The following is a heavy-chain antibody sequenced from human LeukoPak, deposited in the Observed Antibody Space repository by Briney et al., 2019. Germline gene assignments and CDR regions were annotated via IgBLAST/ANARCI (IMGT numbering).Heavy chain of an antibody. Sequence: SETLSPTCTVSGGSISSSSYYWGWIRQPPGKGLEWIGSIYYSGSTYYNPSLTSRVTISVDTSKNQFSLKLSSVTAADTAVYYCARVRGGTYNHYFDYWGQGTLVTVSS. J-gene: IGHJ4*02. V-gene: IGHV4-39*01. CDR2: IYYSGST. CDR1: GGSISSSSYY. D-gene: IGHD5-24*01. CDR3: ARVRGGTYNHYFDY.